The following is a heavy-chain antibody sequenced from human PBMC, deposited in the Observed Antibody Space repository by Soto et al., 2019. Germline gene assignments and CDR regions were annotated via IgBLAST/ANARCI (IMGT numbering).Heavy chain of an antibody. CDR2: ISSRSDI. Sequence: WGSLRLSCVGSGFTFSTYSINFFRHSPWKWLEWVSSISSRSDIYYADSVKGRFTISRDNAKNSVSLQMNSLRAEDTAVYYCAREYTAWPLAYGLDVWGQGTTVTVSS. CDR3: AREYTAWPLAYGLDV. D-gene: IGHD2-2*02. J-gene: IGHJ6*02. CDR1: GFTFSTYS. V-gene: IGHV3-21*01.